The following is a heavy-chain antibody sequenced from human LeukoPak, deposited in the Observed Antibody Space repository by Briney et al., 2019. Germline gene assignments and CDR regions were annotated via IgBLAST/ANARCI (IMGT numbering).Heavy chain of an antibody. CDR2: IYYSGTT. D-gene: IGHD3-22*01. V-gene: IGHV4-39*02. CDR1: GGFISSSSYT. Sequence: SETLSLTCTVSGGFISSSSYTWGWIRQTPGKGLEWIESIYYSGTTYSNPSLQSRVTISVDMPNIQFSLKLISFTAADTAVYYCAREPYFYETSVSPWIWGHGTMVTVSS. CDR3: AREPYFYETSVSPWI. J-gene: IGHJ3*02.